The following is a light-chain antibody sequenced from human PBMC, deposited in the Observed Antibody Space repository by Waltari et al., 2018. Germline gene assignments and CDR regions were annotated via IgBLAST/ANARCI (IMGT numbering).Light chain of an antibody. Sequence: NTQNALGWYQQKARAPPKLLITWAATREFGVPDRFSGSVSGTDFPLTISSLQAEDAAVYYCQQCYTFPYTFGQGTKLESK. CDR3: QQCYTFPYT. J-gene: IGKJ2*01. CDR2: WAA. V-gene: IGKV4-1*01. CDR1: NTQNA.